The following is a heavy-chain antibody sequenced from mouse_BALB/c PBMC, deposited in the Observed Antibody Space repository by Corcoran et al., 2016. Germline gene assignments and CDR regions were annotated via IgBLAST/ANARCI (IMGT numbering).Heavy chain of an antibody. D-gene: IGHD2-1*01. Sequence: EVQLQQSGAELVKPGASVKLSCTASGFNIKDTYMHWVKQRPEQGLEWIGRIDPANGNTKYDPKFQGKATMTADTSSNTVYLQLCSLTSEATAVYYCGRSREGNYVVYWGQGTTLTVSS. V-gene: IGHV14-3*02. CDR1: GFNIKDTY. J-gene: IGHJ2*01. CDR3: GRSREGNYVVY. CDR2: IDPANGNT.